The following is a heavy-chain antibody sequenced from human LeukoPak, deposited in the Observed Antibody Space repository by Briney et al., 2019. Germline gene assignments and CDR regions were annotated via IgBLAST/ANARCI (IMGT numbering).Heavy chain of an antibody. V-gene: IGHV4-59*08. CDR3: ARHLFRTPLYS. CDR1: GGSISSYY. CDR2: IYYSGST. D-gene: IGHD2-21*01. J-gene: IGHJ4*02. Sequence: PSETLSLTCTVSGGSISSYYWSWIRQPPGKGLEWIGYIYYSGSTNYNPSLKSRVTISVDTSKNQFSLKLSSVTAADTAVYYCARHLFRTPLYSWGQGTLVTVSS.